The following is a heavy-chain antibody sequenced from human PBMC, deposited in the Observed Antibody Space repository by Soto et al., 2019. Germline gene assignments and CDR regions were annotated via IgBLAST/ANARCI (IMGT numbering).Heavy chain of an antibody. Sequence: SETLSLTCTVSGGSISSYYWSWIRQPPGKGLEWIGYIYYTGSTNYNPSLKSRVTISVDTSKNQFSLSLTSVTAADTAVYYCARHSGGYNGFDFSYWGQGALVTVSS. CDR3: ARHSGGYNGFDFSY. CDR1: GGSISSYY. J-gene: IGHJ1*01. V-gene: IGHV4-59*08. CDR2: IYYTGST. D-gene: IGHD5-12*01.